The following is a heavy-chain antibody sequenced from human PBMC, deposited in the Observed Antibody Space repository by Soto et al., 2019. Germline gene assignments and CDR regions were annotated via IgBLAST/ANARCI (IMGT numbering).Heavy chain of an antibody. CDR2: ISYGGSTK. D-gene: IGHD6-13*01. CDR3: ATAQPCTSWSTIDY. CDR1: GFIFSNYA. J-gene: IGHJ4*02. Sequence: QVQLVESGGGVVRPGRSLRLSCAASGFIFSNYAIHWVRQAPGKGLEWVAIISYGGSTKYYADSVKGRFIISRDNSKNTLYLQMDNLRPDDTAVYYCATAQPCTSWSTIDYWGQGTLVTVSS. V-gene: IGHV3-30-3*01.